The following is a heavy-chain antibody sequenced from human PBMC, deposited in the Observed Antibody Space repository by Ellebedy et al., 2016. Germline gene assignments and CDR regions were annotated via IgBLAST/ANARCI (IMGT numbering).Heavy chain of an antibody. D-gene: IGHD3-22*01. V-gene: IGHV4-59*01. CDR1: GGSISSYY. CDR3: ARGNQSGYPYLDY. J-gene: IGHJ4*02. Sequence: SETLSLTXTVSGGSISSYYWSWIRQPPGKGLEWIGYIYYSGSTNYNPSLKSRVTISVDTSKNQFSLKLSSVTAADTAVYYCARGNQSGYPYLDYWGQGTLVTVSS. CDR2: IYYSGST.